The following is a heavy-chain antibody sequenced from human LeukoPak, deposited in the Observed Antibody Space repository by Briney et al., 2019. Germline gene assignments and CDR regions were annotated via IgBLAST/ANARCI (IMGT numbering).Heavy chain of an antibody. J-gene: IGHJ4*02. CDR3: AKDVAWSSDPDLLAGDLDY. CDR1: AFTFSSEA. CDR2: IRGSGGST. Sequence: GGSLRLSCAAYAFTFSSEATGWVRQAPGSGLGWVSAIRGSGGSTYYADCGNGRVTISRDNSKHTLYLQMNSLRAEDAAVYYCAKDVAWSSDPDLLAGDLDYWGQGTLVTVSS. V-gene: IGHV3-23*01. D-gene: IGHD3-3*01.